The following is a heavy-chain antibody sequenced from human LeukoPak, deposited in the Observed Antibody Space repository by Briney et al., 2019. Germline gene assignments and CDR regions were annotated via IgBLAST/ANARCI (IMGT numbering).Heavy chain of an antibody. D-gene: IGHD3-22*01. J-gene: IGHJ4*02. CDR2: INHIGST. CDR3: ARGQSRVRYYYDSSGYYQNRKAPFDY. Sequence: PSEPLTLTCAVYGGSFSGYCWGWIRQPPGKGLEWIGEINHIGSTNYNPSPKSRVTISVATTTNASPLKLSPVPAADTAVYYGARGQSRVRYYYDSSGYYQNRKAPFDYWGQGTLVSVST. V-gene: IGHV4-34*01. CDR1: GGSFSGYC.